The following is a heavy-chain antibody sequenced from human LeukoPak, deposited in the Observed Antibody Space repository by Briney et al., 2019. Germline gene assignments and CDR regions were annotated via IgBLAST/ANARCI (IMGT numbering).Heavy chain of an antibody. CDR2: TYHSGST. CDR1: GGSISSGGYS. D-gene: IGHD3-3*01. Sequence: SETLSLTCAVSGGSISSGGYSWSWIRQPPGKGLEWIGYTYHSGSTYYNPSLKSRVTISVDRSKNQFSLKLSSVTAADTAVYYCARGRFSYYYYGMDVWGQGTTVTVSS. J-gene: IGHJ6*02. CDR3: ARGRFSYYYYGMDV. V-gene: IGHV4-30-2*01.